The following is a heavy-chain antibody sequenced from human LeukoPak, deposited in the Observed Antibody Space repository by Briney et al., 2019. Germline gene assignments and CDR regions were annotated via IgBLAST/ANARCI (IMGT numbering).Heavy chain of an antibody. J-gene: IGHJ4*02. CDR1: GDSISSGSYY. D-gene: IGHD6-6*01. V-gene: IGHV4-61*09. CDR3: ATYSSSFGFDY. CDR2: IYTSGST. Sequence: SETLSLTRTVSGDSISSGSYYWSWIRQPAGKGLEWIGHIYTSGSTDYNPSLKSRVTISVDTAKNQFSLRLSSVAAADTAVYYCATYSSSFGFDYWGQGTLVTVSS.